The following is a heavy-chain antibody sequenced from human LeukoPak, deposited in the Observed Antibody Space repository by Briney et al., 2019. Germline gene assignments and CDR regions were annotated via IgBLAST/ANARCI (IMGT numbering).Heavy chain of an antibody. CDR2: IYYSGST. D-gene: IGHD3-10*01. V-gene: IGHV4-31*03. CDR1: GGSISSGGYY. Sequence: SETLSLTCTVSGGSISSGGYYWRWIRQHPGKGLEWIGNIYYSGSTYYNPSLKSRVTISVDTSKNQFSLKLSSVTAADTAVYYCARGVSARGVIITGYYFDYWGQGTLVTVSS. J-gene: IGHJ4*02. CDR3: ARGVSARGVIITGYYFDY.